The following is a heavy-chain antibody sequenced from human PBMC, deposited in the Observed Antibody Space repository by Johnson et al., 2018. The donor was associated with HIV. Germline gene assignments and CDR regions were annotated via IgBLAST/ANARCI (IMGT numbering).Heavy chain of an antibody. D-gene: IGHD6-6*01. CDR3: ARDLTEYSSSADAFDI. Sequence: VQLVESGGGVVQPGRSLRLSCAASGFTFSSYAMHWVRQAPGQGLEWVAVISYDGSNNYYADSVKGRFTISRDNSKNTLYLQMNSLRAEDTAVYYCARDLTEYSSSADAFDIWGQGTMVTVST. CDR2: ISYDGSNN. V-gene: IGHV3-30-3*01. CDR1: GFTFSSYA. J-gene: IGHJ3*02.